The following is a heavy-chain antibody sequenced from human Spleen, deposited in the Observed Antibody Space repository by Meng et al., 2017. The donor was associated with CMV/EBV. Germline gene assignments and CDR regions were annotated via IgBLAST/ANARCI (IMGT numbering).Heavy chain of an antibody. Sequence: GGSLRLSCAASGFTFSSYGMHWVRQAPGKGLEWVANIKVDESEKYYVDSVKGRFTISRDNAKNSLYLQMNSLRAEDTALYYCARVAAATYYYYYYGMDVWGQGTTVTVSS. D-gene: IGHD6-13*01. J-gene: IGHJ6*02. V-gene: IGHV3-7*01. CDR2: IKVDESEK. CDR3: ARVAAATYYYYYYGMDV. CDR1: GFTFSSYG.